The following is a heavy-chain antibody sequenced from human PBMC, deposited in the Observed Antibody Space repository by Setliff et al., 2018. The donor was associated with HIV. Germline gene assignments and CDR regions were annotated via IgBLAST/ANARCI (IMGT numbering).Heavy chain of an antibody. V-gene: IGHV4-61*09. CDR1: GGSISSGSYY. J-gene: IGHJ4*02. CDR3: ARDREGKQQQISDY. Sequence: SETLSLTCTVSGGSISSGSYYWSWIRQPAGKGLEWIGHIYTSGSTNYNPSLKSRVTISVDTSKNRFSLKLSSVTAADTAVYYCARDREGKQQQISDYWGQGTLVTVSS. CDR2: IYTSGST. D-gene: IGHD6-13*01.